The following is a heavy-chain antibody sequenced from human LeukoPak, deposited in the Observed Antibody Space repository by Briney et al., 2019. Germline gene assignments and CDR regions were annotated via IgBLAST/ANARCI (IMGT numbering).Heavy chain of an antibody. CDR1: GYTFTSYG. D-gene: IGHD6-13*01. Sequence: ASVKVSCKASGYTFTSYGISWVRQAPGQGLEWMGWISAYNGNTNYAQKLQGRVTMTTDTSTSTAYMELRSLRSDDTAVYYCARVSEQQPQSCWFDPWGQGTLVTVSS. CDR2: ISAYNGNT. V-gene: IGHV1-18*01. J-gene: IGHJ5*02. CDR3: ARVSEQQPQSCWFDP.